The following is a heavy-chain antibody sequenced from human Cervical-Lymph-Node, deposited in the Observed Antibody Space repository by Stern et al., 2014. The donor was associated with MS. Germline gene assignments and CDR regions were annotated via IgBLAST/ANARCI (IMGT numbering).Heavy chain of an antibody. J-gene: IGHJ4*02. D-gene: IGHD6-13*01. Sequence: ESGPTLVKPTQTLTLTCTFSGFSLTTSGVGVGWIRQPPGKALEWLALIYWDDDKRYSPSLNSTVTITKDTSKNQVVLTMSNVDPVDTATYYCAHSPXAGYXXXWYGGYFDYWGQGTLVTVSS. CDR1: GFSLTTSGVG. CDR3: AHSPXAGYXXXWYGGYFDY. CDR2: IYWDDDK. V-gene: IGHV2-5*02.